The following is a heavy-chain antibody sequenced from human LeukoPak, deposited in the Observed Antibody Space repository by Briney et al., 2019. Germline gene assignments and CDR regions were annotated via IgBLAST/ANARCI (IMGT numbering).Heavy chain of an antibody. CDR2: ISWNSGSI. CDR3: AKDMVGAIV. Sequence: GRSLRLSCAASGFTFDDYAMHWVRQAPGKGLEWVSGISWNSGSIGYADSVKGRFTISRDNAKNSLYLQMNSLRAEDTALYYCAKDMVGAIVWGQGTLVTVSS. D-gene: IGHD1-26*01. CDR1: GFTFDDYA. V-gene: IGHV3-9*01. J-gene: IGHJ4*02.